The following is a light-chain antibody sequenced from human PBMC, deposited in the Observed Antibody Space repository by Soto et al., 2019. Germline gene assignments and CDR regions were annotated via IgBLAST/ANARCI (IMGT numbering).Light chain of an antibody. CDR3: AAWDDSLNGYVV. J-gene: IGLJ2*01. Sequence: QSVLTQPPSASGTPGQRVTISCSGSISNIGSNPVNWYQQLPGTAPKLLIYSNNQRPSGVPDRFSGSKSGTSASLAISGLQSEDEADYYCAAWDDSLNGYVVFGGGTKLTVL. V-gene: IGLV1-44*01. CDR1: ISNIGSNP. CDR2: SNN.